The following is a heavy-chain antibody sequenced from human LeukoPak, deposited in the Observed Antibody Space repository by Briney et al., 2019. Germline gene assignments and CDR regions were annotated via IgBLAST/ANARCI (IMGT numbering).Heavy chain of an antibody. CDR1: GYTFTGYY. V-gene: IGHV1-2*02. J-gene: IGHJ5*02. D-gene: IGHD6-13*01. Sequence: ASVKVSCKASGYTFTGYYMHWVRQAPGQGLEWMGWINPNSGGTNYAQKFQGRVTMTRDTSISIAYMELSRLRSDDTAVYYCARELGSSWYSRYNWFDPWGQGTLVTVSS. CDR3: ARELGSSWYSRYNWFDP. CDR2: INPNSGGT.